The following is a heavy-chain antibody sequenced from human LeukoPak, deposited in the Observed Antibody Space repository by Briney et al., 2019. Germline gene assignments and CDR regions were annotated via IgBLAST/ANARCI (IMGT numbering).Heavy chain of an antibody. CDR2: IYYSGST. Sequence: WVRQAPGKGLEWIGSIYYSGSTYYNPSLKSRVTISVDTSKNQFSLKLSSVTAADTAVYYCASSGSYPYYFDYWGQGTLVTVSS. V-gene: IGHV4-39*07. D-gene: IGHD3-10*01. J-gene: IGHJ4*02. CDR3: ASSGSYPYYFDY.